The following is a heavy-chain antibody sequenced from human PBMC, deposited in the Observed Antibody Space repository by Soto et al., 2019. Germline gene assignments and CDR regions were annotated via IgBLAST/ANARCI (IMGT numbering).Heavy chain of an antibody. CDR1: GFTFSSYW. Sequence: GGSLRLSCAASGFTFSSYWMHWVRQAPGKGLVWVSRINSGGSSTSYADSVKGRFTISRDNAKNTLYLQMNSLRAEDTAVYYCARELYYYDSSGYYGPEGDAFDIWGQGTMVTVSS. J-gene: IGHJ3*02. CDR3: ARELYYYDSSGYYGPEGDAFDI. D-gene: IGHD3-22*01. V-gene: IGHV3-74*01. CDR2: INSGGSST.